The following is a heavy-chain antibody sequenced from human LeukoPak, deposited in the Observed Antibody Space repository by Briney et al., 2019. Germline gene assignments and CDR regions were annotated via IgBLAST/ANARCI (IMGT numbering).Heavy chain of an antibody. D-gene: IGHD5-12*01. CDR1: GGTFSSYA. CDR2: IIPIFGIA. V-gene: IGHV1-69*04. CDR3: ARVYSGYDSHFDY. Sequence: SVKVSCKASGGTFSSYAISWVRQAPGQGLEWMGRIIPIFGIANYAQRFQGSVTITADKSTSTAYMEPSSLRSEDTAVYYCARVYSGYDSHFDYWGQGTLVTVSS. J-gene: IGHJ4*02.